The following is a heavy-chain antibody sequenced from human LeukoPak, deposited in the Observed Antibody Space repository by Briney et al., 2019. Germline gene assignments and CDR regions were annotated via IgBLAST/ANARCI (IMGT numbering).Heavy chain of an antibody. J-gene: IGHJ4*02. Sequence: GGSLRLSCAASGFTFSSYGMHWVRQAPGKGPEWVAVIWYDGSNKYYADSVKGRSTISRDNSKNTLYLQMNSLRAEDTAVYYCAKVKATTVTYDYWGQGTLVTVSS. V-gene: IGHV3-30*02. D-gene: IGHD4-17*01. CDR3: AKVKATTVTYDY. CDR2: IWYDGSNK. CDR1: GFTFSSYG.